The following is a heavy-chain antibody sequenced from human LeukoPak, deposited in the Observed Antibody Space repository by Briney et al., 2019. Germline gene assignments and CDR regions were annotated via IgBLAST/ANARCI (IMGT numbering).Heavy chain of an antibody. J-gene: IGHJ4*02. V-gene: IGHV3-23*01. CDR1: GFTFSSYA. CDR3: AKDMLIVVVITLDY. CDR2: ISGSGGST. Sequence: GGSLRLSCAASGFTFSSYAMSWVRQAPGKGLEWVSAISGSGGSTYYADSVKGRFTISRDNSKNTLYLQVNSLRAEDTAVYYCAKDMLIVVVITLDYWGQGTLVTVSS. D-gene: IGHD3-22*01.